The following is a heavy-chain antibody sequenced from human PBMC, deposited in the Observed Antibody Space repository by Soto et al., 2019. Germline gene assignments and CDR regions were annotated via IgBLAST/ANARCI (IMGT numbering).Heavy chain of an antibody. V-gene: IGHV4-59*01. Sequence: QVQLQESGPGLVKPSETLSLTCTVSGGSISSYYWSWIRQPPGKGLEWIGYIYYSGSTNYNPSLKSRVTISVDTSKNQFSLKLSSVTAADTAVYYCARGQRGYSYGLYYYGMDVWGQGTTVTVSS. J-gene: IGHJ6*02. CDR3: ARGQRGYSYGLYYYGMDV. CDR1: GGSISSYY. D-gene: IGHD5-18*01. CDR2: IYYSGST.